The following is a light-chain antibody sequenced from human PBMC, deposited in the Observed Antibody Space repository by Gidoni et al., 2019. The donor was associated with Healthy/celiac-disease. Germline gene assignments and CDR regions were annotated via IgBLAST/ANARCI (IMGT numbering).Light chain of an antibody. Sequence: EIVLTQSTGTLSLSPGTRAPLSCRASQSVSSSYLASYQQKPGQAPRLLIYGAASGSGTDFTLTISRLEPEDFAVYYCQRYGRTFGQGTKVEIK. V-gene: IGKV3-20*01. CDR1: QSVSSSY. CDR3: QRYGRT. J-gene: IGKJ1*01. CDR2: GA.